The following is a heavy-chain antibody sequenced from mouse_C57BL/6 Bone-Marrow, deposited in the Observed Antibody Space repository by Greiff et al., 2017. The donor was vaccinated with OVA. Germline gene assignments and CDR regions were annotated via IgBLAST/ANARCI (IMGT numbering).Heavy chain of an antibody. V-gene: IGHV5-4*01. J-gene: IGHJ1*03. CDR1: GFTFSSYA. D-gene: IGHD1-1*01. Sequence: EVMLVESGGGLVKPGGSLKLSCAASGFTFSSYAMSWVRQTPEKRLEWVATLSDGVSYPSSPYNVTGRFTISRDNAKNNQYLQMSHLKSEDTAMYDCAREAYGSSWYFDVWGTGTTVTVSS. CDR2: LSDGVSYP. CDR3: AREAYGSSWYFDV.